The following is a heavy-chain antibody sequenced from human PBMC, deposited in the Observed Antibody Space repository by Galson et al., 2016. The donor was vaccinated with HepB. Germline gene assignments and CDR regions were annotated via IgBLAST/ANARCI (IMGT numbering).Heavy chain of an antibody. CDR3: ARPHFEGFQEDAFDI. CDR2: IYPADSDT. CDR1: GYSFSTYW. J-gene: IGHJ3*02. V-gene: IGHV5-51*03. D-gene: IGHD3-10*01. Sequence: QSGADVKKPGESLKISCKGSGYSFSTYWIGWVRQMPGKGLEWMGSIYPADSDTTYSPSFQGQVTMSVDNSISTAFLQWRSLKASNTAMYYCARPHFEGFQEDAFDIWGLGTMVTVSS.